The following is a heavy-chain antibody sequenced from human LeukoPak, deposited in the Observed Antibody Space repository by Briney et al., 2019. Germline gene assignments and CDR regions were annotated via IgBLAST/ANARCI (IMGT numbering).Heavy chain of an antibody. D-gene: IGHD3-22*01. CDR3: AKAHERIVNYYDSSGYYIDY. Sequence: GGFLRLSCAASGFTFSSYGMHWVRQAPGKGLEWVAFIRSDGSNKYYADSVKGRFTISRDNSKNKLYLQMNSLRAEDTAVYSCAKAHERIVNYYDSSGYYIDYWGQGTLVTVSS. CDR1: GFTFSSYG. V-gene: IGHV3-30*02. CDR2: IRSDGSNK. J-gene: IGHJ4*02.